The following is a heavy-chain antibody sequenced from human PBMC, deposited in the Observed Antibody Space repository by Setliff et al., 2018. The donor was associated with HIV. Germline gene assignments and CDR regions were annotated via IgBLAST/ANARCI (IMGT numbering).Heavy chain of an antibody. Sequence: GESLKISCAASGFSLTSYGMHWVRQTPDKGLEWVAFLQHDENNKYYADSVKGRFTISRDTSKNTLFLQMNSLRVEDTAVYYCARETMYDSRGYLSHYFDYWGQGTPVTVSS. V-gene: IGHV3-30*02. CDR1: GFSLTSYG. CDR3: ARETMYDSRGYLSHYFDY. J-gene: IGHJ4*02. CDR2: LQHDENNK. D-gene: IGHD3-22*01.